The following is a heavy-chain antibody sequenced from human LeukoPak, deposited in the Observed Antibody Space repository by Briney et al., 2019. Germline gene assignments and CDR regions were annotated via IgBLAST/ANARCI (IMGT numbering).Heavy chain of an antibody. Sequence: PWGSLRLSCAASGFTFSSYEMNWVRQAPGKGLEWVSYISSSGSTIYYADSVKGRFTISRDNAKNSLYLQMNSLRAEDTAVYYCARGVRQWLLTYYFDYWGQGTLVTVSS. J-gene: IGHJ4*02. CDR1: GFTFSSYE. CDR3: ARGVRQWLLTYYFDY. D-gene: IGHD6-19*01. CDR2: ISSSGSTI. V-gene: IGHV3-48*03.